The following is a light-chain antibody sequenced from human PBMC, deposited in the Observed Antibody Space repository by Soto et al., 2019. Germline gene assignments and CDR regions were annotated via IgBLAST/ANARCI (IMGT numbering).Light chain of an antibody. CDR1: QSINRY. J-gene: IGKJ1*01. Sequence: DIQMTQSPSSLSTSVGDRVSITCRASQSINRYLNWYQQRPGKAPKLLISGASTLQSGVPSRFSGSGSGTRFTLTITSLQPDDVATYYCQQLNSYPPWTFGQGTKVDIK. CDR3: QQLNSYPPWT. V-gene: IGKV1-39*01. CDR2: GAS.